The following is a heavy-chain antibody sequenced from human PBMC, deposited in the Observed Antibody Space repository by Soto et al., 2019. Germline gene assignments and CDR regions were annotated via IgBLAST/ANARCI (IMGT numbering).Heavy chain of an antibody. Sequence: GESLKISCAASGFTFSSYAMSWVRQAPGKGLEWVSAISGSGGSTYYADSVKGRFTISRDNSKNTLYLQMNSLRAEDTAVYYCAKVGLGLVFCGGDCYSPGSAFDIWGQGTMVTVSS. D-gene: IGHD2-21*02. CDR1: GFTFSSYA. J-gene: IGHJ3*02. CDR2: ISGSGGST. CDR3: AKVGLGLVFCGGDCYSPGSAFDI. V-gene: IGHV3-23*01.